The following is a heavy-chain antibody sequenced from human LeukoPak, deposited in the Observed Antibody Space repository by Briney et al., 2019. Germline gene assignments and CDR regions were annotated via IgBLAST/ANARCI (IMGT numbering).Heavy chain of an antibody. Sequence: GGSLRLSCAASGFTFSDYYMSWIRQAPGKGLEWVSYISSSGSTIYYADSVKGRFTISRDNAKNSLYLQMNSLRAEDTAEYFCAKDGYYYDSSGYYDGGYFDYWGQGTLVTVSS. CDR2: ISSSGSTI. V-gene: IGHV3-11*01. D-gene: IGHD3-22*01. J-gene: IGHJ4*02. CDR3: AKDGYYYDSSGYYDGGYFDY. CDR1: GFTFSDYY.